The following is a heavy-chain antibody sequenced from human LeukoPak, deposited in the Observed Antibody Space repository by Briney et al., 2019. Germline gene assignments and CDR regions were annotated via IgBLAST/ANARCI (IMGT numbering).Heavy chain of an antibody. CDR1: GFTFSSYW. J-gene: IGHJ4*02. V-gene: IGHV3-7*01. CDR2: IKQDGSEK. D-gene: IGHD3-16*01. CDR3: ARVYWGDYFDY. Sequence: PGGSLRLSCAASGFTFSSYWMSWVRQAPGKGLEWVANIKQDGSEKYYVDSEKGRFTISRDNAKNSLYLQMNSLRAEDTAVYYCARVYWGDYFDYWGQGTLVTVSS.